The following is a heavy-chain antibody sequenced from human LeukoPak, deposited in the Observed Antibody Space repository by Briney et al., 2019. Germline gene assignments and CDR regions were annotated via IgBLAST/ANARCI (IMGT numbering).Heavy chain of an antibody. CDR2: IYYSGST. CDR1: GGSISSSSYY. CDR3: AREFPSDSSGYYYSDEIAFDY. V-gene: IGHV4-39*07. Sequence: PSETLSLTCTVSGGSISSSSYYWGWIRQPPGKGLEWIGSIYYSGSTYYNPSLKSRVTISVDTSKNQFSLKLSSVTAADTAVYYCAREFPSDSSGYYYSDEIAFDYWGQGTLVTVSS. D-gene: IGHD3-22*01. J-gene: IGHJ4*02.